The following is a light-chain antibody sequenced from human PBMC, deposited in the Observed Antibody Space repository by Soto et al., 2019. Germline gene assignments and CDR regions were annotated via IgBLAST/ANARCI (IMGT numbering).Light chain of an antibody. J-gene: IGKJ4*01. CDR3: HQASSFPLS. V-gene: IGKV1-12*01. CDR2: KSS. Sequence: DIQMTQSPSSVSASVGDTVTVSCRASQVISSWLAWYQHKPGRAPNLLIYKSSTLQTGVPSRFSGSGSGTDFALTITNLQPEDFATYYCHQASSFPLSFGGGTKVDIK. CDR1: QVISSW.